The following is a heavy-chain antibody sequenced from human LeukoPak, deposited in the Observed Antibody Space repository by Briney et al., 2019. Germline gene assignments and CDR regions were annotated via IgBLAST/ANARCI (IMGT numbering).Heavy chain of an antibody. Sequence: GRSLRLSCAASGFTFSSYGMHWVRQAPGKWLEWVAVISYDGSNKYYADSVKGRFTISRDNSKNTLYLQMNSLRAEDTAVYYCAKEVWYYGSNWFDPWGQGTLVTVSS. CDR2: ISYDGSNK. CDR1: GFTFSSYG. D-gene: IGHD3-10*01. J-gene: IGHJ5*02. CDR3: AKEVWYYGSNWFDP. V-gene: IGHV3-30*18.